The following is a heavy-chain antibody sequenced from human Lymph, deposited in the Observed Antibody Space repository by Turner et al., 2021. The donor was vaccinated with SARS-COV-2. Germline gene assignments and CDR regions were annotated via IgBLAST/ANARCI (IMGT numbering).Heavy chain of an antibody. CDR2: INPNSGGT. V-gene: IGHV1-2*02. Sequence: QVQLVQSGAAVKQPGASVKVSCTASGYTFTGDYMHWVRQAPGQGLEWMGWINPNSGGTNYAQKLQGRVTMTRDTSISAAYMVLSRLRSDDTAVYYCARDVERYNDFWSGYSGGYGMDVWGQGTTVTVSS. D-gene: IGHD3-3*01. J-gene: IGHJ6*02. CDR3: ARDVERYNDFWSGYSGGYGMDV. CDR1: GYTFTGDY.